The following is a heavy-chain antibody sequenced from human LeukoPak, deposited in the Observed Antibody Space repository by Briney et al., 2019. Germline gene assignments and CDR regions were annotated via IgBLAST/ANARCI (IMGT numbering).Heavy chain of an antibody. CDR2: IYGGGST. Sequence: KPGGSLRLSCAASGFTVSSNYMSWVRQAPGKGLEWVSVIYGGGSTYYADSEKGRFTISRDNSKNTLYLQMNSLRAEDTAVYYCARSPYSSSWYPWFDPWGQGTLVTVSS. CDR1: GFTVSSNY. D-gene: IGHD6-13*01. CDR3: ARSPYSSSWYPWFDP. J-gene: IGHJ5*02. V-gene: IGHV3-53*01.